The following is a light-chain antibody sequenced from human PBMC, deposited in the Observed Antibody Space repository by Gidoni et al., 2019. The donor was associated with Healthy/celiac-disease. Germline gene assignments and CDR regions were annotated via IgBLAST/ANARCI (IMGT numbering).Light chain of an antibody. CDR1: SSDVGGYNY. J-gene: IGLJ1*01. CDR2: DVS. CDR3: CSYAGSYTEV. V-gene: IGLV2-11*01. Sequence: QSALTQPRSVSGSPGQPVTISCTGTSSDVGGYNYVSWYQQHPGKAPKLMIYDVSKRPSGVPDRFSGSKSGNTASLTISGLQAEDEADYYCCSYAGSYTEVFGTGTKVTVL.